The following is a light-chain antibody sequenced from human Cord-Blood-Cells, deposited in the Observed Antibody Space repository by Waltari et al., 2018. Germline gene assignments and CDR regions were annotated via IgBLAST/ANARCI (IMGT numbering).Light chain of an antibody. Sequence: QSVLTQPPSVSGAPGQRVTIPCPGSSSNIGAGYDVHWYQQLPGTAPKLLIYGNSNRPSGVPDRFSGSKSGTSASLAITGLQAEDEADYYCHSYDSSLSGWVFGGGTKLTVL. V-gene: IGLV1-40*01. CDR3: HSYDSSLSGWV. J-gene: IGLJ3*02. CDR2: GNS. CDR1: SSNIGAGYD.